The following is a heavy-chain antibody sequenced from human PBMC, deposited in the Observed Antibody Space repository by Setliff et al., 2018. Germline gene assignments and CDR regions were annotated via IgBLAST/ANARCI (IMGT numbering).Heavy chain of an antibody. D-gene: IGHD3-9*01. Sequence: ASVKVSCKASGYTFTNYGVSWVRQAPGQGLEWMGWISGYNGKTNYAQKVQGRVSMTTHTSTSTAYMELRSLRSDDSGVYYCAKVTGRYFDYSHDSYHNMDVWGKGATVTVSS. CDR3: AKVTGRYFDYSHDSYHNMDV. CDR1: GYTFTNYG. V-gene: IGHV1-18*01. CDR2: ISGYNGKT. J-gene: IGHJ6*03.